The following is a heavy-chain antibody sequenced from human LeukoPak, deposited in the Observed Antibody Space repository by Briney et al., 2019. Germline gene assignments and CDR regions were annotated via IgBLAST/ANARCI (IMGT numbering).Heavy chain of an antibody. CDR1: GFTFSNSW. CDR3: ARDTVGSLDY. D-gene: IGHD2-8*02. V-gene: IGHV3-7*01. Sequence: PGRSLRLSCVASGFTFSNSWMAWVRQAPGKGLEWVANIKQDGGTKHYADSLRGRFTISRDNPKNSLYLQMNSLRSDDTALYYCARDTVGSLDYWGQGILVTVAS. J-gene: IGHJ4*02. CDR2: IKQDGGTK.